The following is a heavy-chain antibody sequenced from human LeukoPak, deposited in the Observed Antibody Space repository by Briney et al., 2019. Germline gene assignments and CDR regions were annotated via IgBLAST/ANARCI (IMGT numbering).Heavy chain of an antibody. Sequence: PSETLSLTCTVSDGSISSYYWNWIRQPPGKGLEWIGYIYYSGSTNYNPSLKSRVTMSVDTSKTQFSLKLSSVTAADTAVYYCARAPSGWDAFDIWGQGTMVTVSS. CDR3: ARAPSGWDAFDI. D-gene: IGHD6-19*01. CDR1: DGSISSYY. J-gene: IGHJ3*02. CDR2: IYYSGST. V-gene: IGHV4-59*01.